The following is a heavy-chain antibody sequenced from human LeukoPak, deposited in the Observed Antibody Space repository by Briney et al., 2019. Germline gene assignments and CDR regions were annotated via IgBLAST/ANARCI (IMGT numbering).Heavy chain of an antibody. D-gene: IGHD6-13*01. J-gene: IGHJ5*02. CDR1: GGSISSGGYS. V-gene: IGHV4-30-2*01. CDR3: ARGGGIAAARFDP. Sequence: PSQTLSLTCAVSGGSISSGGYSWSWIRQPPGKGLEWIGYIYHSGSTYYNPSLKSRVTISGDRSKNQFSLTLSSVTAADTAVYYCARGGGIAAARFDPWGQGTLVTVSS. CDR2: IYHSGST.